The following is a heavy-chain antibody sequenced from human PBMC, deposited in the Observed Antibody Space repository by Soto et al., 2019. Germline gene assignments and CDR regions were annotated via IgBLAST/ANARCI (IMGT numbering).Heavy chain of an antibody. Sequence: PSETLSLTCAVYGGSFSGYYWSWIRQPPGKGLEWIGEINHSGSTNYNPSLKSRVTISVDTSKNQFSLKLSSVTAADTAVYYCARGNYYGSGSYRYYYYGMDVGGQGTTDTVSS. J-gene: IGHJ6*02. D-gene: IGHD3-10*01. CDR3: ARGNYYGSGSYRYYYYGMDV. V-gene: IGHV4-34*01. CDR1: GGSFSGYY. CDR2: INHSGST.